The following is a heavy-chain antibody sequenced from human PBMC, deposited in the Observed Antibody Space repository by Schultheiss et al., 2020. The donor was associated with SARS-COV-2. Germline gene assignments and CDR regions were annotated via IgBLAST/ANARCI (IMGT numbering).Heavy chain of an antibody. Sequence: GGSLRLSCAASEFTFSSYSMNWVRQAPGKGLEWVSSISSRSSYIYYADSVKGRFTISRDNAKNSLYLQMNSLRAEDTAVYYCARDVPAAHPYCFDYWGQGTLVTVSS. V-gene: IGHV3-21*01. CDR1: EFTFSSYS. D-gene: IGHD2-2*01. CDR2: ISSRSSYI. CDR3: ARDVPAAHPYCFDY. J-gene: IGHJ4*02.